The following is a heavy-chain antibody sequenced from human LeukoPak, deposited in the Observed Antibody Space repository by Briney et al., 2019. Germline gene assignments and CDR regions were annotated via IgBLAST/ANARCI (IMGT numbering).Heavy chain of an antibody. CDR2: INIISSEI. V-gene: IGHV3-48*01. J-gene: IGHJ4*02. CDR1: GFTFSSYS. D-gene: IGHD4-11*01. CDR3: ARQAYSHSDY. Sequence: GGSLRLSCAASGFTFSSYSMNWVRQAPGKGLEWVSYINIISSEIYYGDSVKGRFTISTDNAKNTLSLQMNSLRAEDTAVYYCARQAYSHSDYWGQGSLVTVSS.